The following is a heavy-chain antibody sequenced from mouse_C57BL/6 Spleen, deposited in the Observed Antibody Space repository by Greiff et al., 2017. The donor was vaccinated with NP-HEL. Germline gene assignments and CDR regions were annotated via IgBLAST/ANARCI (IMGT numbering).Heavy chain of an antibody. CDR3: ASDYYGSSHGFAY. CDR1: GYTFTDYY. D-gene: IGHD1-1*01. J-gene: IGHJ3*01. V-gene: IGHV1-26*01. Sequence: EVQLQQSGPELVKPGASVKISCKASGYTFTDYYMNWVKQSHGKSLEWIGDINPNNGGTSYNQKFKGKATLTVDKSSSTAYMEHRSLTSEDSAVYYCASDYYGSSHGFAYWGQGTLVTVSA. CDR2: INPNNGGT.